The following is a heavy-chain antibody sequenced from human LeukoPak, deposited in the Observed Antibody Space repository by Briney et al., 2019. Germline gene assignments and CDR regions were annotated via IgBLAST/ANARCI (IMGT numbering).Heavy chain of an antibody. Sequence: GGSLRLSCAASGFTFSSYGMHWVRQAPGKGLEWVSTISDSGGNTYYADSVKGRFTISRDNSKNTLYLQMNSLRAEDTAVYYCAKGRPGSSSSPYFDYWGQGTLVTVSS. D-gene: IGHD6-6*01. J-gene: IGHJ4*02. CDR3: AKGRPGSSSSPYFDY. CDR1: GFTFSSYG. V-gene: IGHV3-23*01. CDR2: ISDSGGNT.